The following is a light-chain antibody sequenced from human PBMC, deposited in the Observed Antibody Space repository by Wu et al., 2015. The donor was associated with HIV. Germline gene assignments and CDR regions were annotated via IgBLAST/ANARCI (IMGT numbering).Light chain of an antibody. CDR1: QNIGNY. CDR3: QQSYYTPWT. J-gene: IGKJ1*01. V-gene: IGKV1-39*01. Sequence: DIQMTHSPPSPSASVGDRVTITCRASQNIGNYLNWYQQKPGKAPKLLIYAASSLHSGVPSRFSGSGSGADFTLTISSLQPEDFATYYCQQSYYTPWTFGQGTKVEIK. CDR2: AAS.